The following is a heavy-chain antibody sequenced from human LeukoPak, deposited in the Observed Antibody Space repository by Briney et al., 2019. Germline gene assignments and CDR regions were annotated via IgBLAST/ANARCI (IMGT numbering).Heavy chain of an antibody. V-gene: IGHV4-61*02. CDR2: IYTSGST. J-gene: IGHJ3*02. CDR3: ATMYYDSSGYAFDI. CDR1: GGSISSGSYY. Sequence: SQTLSLTCTVSGGSISSGSYYWSWIRQPAGKGLEWIGRIYTSGSTNYNPSLKSRVTISVDTSENQFSLKLSSVTAADTAVYYCATMYYDSSGYAFDIWGQGTMVTVSS. D-gene: IGHD3-22*01.